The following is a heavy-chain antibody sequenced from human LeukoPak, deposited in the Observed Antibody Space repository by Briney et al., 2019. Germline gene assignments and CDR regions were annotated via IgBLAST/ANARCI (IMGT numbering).Heavy chain of an antibody. CDR3: ASLYCTRTTCFFDY. V-gene: IGHV4-61*01. Sequence: SETLSLTCTVSGGSVSSSSYYWSWIRQPPGKGLEWIGYISYSGSTNYNPSLKSRVILLLDTSKSQFSLKLSSVTAADTAVYYCASLYCTRTTCFFDYWGQGTLVTVSS. CDR2: ISYSGST. D-gene: IGHD2/OR15-2a*01. J-gene: IGHJ4*02. CDR1: GGSVSSSSYY.